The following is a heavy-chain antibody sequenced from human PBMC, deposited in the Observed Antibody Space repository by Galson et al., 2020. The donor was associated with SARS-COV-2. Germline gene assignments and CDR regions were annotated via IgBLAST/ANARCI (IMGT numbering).Heavy chain of an antibody. Sequence: SETLSLTCAVYGGSFSGYYWTWIRQPPGKGLEWIGEINHSGSSNYNPSLKSRVTISVDTSKNQFSLKLSSVTAADTAVYYCARFQVYGSGSYYRSYYYYYGMDVWGQGTTVTVSS. CDR1: GGSFSGYY. D-gene: IGHD3-10*01. CDR3: ARFQVYGSGSYYRSYYYYYGMDV. V-gene: IGHV4-34*01. CDR2: INHSGSS. J-gene: IGHJ6*02.